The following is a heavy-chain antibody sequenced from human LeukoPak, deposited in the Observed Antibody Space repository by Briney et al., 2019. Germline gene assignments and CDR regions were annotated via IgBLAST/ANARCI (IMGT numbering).Heavy chain of an antibody. CDR1: GYTFTRYY. Sequence: ASVKVSCKAFGYTFTRYYMHWVRQAPGQGPEWMGVISPSGGSTTYAQKFQGRVTLTRDMSTSTDYLELSSLRSEDTAVYYCAREAYYYDSSGYLGVQDYWGQGTLVTVSS. J-gene: IGHJ4*02. CDR3: AREAYYYDSSGYLGVQDY. CDR2: ISPSGGST. V-gene: IGHV1-46*01. D-gene: IGHD3-22*01.